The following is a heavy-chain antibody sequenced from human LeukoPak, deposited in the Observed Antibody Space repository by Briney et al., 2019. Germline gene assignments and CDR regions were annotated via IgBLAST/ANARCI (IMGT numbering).Heavy chain of an antibody. D-gene: IGHD2-2*01. J-gene: IGHJ6*03. V-gene: IGHV3-20*04. Sequence: GGSLRLSCAASGFTFDDYGMSWVRQAPGKGLEWVSGINWNGGSTGYADSVKGRFTISRDNAKNSLYLQMNSLRAEDTALYYCARDAGQLLSYYYYYYMDVWGKGTTVTVSS. CDR1: GFTFDDYG. CDR3: ARDAGQLLSYYYYYYMDV. CDR2: INWNGGST.